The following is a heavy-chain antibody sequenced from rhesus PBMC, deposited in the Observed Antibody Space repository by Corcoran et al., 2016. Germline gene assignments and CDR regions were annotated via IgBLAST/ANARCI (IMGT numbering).Heavy chain of an antibody. J-gene: IGHJ6*01. Sequence: QLHLQESGSGLVKPSETLSLTCAVFGASISDSYRWSWTRQPPVKGLEWIGYIYSRSTSTNYNPALTRRVAISQSTAKNQVSLKLISVTAADTAVYYCAGRSDYYSSSYYYVEYGLDSWGQGVVVTVSS. V-gene: IGHV4S10*01. D-gene: IGHD3-16*01. CDR1: GASISDSYR. CDR3: AGRSDYYSSSYYYVEYGLDS. CDR2: IYSRSTST.